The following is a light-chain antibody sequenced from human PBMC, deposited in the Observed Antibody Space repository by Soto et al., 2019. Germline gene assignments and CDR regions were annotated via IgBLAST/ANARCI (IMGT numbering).Light chain of an antibody. V-gene: IGKV1-9*01. J-gene: IGKJ5*01. CDR2: AAS. CDR1: QGISTY. CDR3: QQLLSYPIT. Sequence: DIQLTQSPSFLSASVGDRVTITCLASQGISTYLAWYQQKPGKAPKLLIYAASTLQSGVPVSFSGSGSGTSFTLTISSLQPEDFATYYCQQLLSYPITFGQGTRLEIK.